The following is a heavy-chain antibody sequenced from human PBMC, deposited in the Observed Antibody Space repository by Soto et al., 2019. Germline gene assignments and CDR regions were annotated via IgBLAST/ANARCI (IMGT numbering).Heavy chain of an antibody. CDR3: ARLIAKYTGYSSGWYILVRPYYYYYMDV. V-gene: IGHV4-34*01. CDR2: INHSGST. J-gene: IGHJ6*03. D-gene: IGHD6-19*01. Sequence: SETLSLTCAVYGGSFSGYYWSWIRQPPGKGLEWIGEINHSGSTNYNPSLKSRVTISVDTSKNQFSLKLSSVTAADTAVYYCARLIAKYTGYSSGWYILVRPYYYYYMDVWGKGTTVTVSS. CDR1: GGSFSGYY.